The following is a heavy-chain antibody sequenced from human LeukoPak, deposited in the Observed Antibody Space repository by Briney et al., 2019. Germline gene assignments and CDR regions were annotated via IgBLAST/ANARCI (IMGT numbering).Heavy chain of an antibody. J-gene: IGHJ4*02. Sequence: SVKVSCKASGGTFSSYTISWLRQAPGQGLEWMGGIVPRFGTTNYAPKFQGRVTITADTSSSTAYMELSRLRFDDTATYYCAGRTIAAAAFDYWGQGTLVTVSS. CDR1: GGTFSSYT. CDR2: IVPRFGTT. D-gene: IGHD6-13*01. V-gene: IGHV1-69*06. CDR3: AGRTIAAAAFDY.